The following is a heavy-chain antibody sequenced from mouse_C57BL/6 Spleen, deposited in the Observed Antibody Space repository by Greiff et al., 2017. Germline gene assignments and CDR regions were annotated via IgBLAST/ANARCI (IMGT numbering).Heavy chain of an antibody. J-gene: IGHJ2*01. CDR1: GYTFTSYT. V-gene: IGHV1-4*01. CDR3: ARSHYGDYFDY. D-gene: IGHD1-1*02. CDR2: INPSSGYT. Sequence: VQLQQSGAELARPGASVKMSCKASGYTFTSYTMHWVKQRPGQGLEWIGYINPSSGYTKYNQKFKDKATLTADKSSSTAYMQLSSLTSEDSAVYYCARSHYGDYFDYWGQGTTLTVSS.